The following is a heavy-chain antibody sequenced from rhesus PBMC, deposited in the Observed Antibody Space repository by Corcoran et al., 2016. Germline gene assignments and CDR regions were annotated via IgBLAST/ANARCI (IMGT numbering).Heavy chain of an antibody. J-gene: IGHJ6*01. D-gene: IGHD3-3*01. CDR2: TYGSSTST. CDR3: AREVGYYNIWTGYYDSAYGLDS. V-gene: IGHV4S10*01. CDR1: GGSISDSYR. Sequence: QVQLQESGPGVVKPSETLSLTCAVSGGSISDSYRWSWIRQPPGKGLEWIGYTYGSSTSTNYNPSLRSRFTISKDTSKIQFSLKLSSVTAADTDVYYCAREVGYYNIWTGYYDSAYGLDSWGQGVVVTVSS.